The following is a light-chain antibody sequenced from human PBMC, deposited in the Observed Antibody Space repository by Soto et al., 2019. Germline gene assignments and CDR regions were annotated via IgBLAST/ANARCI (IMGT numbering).Light chain of an antibody. Sequence: DIVMTQSPDSLAVSLGERATINYKSSQSVLYSPYNKNYLVWYQQKPGQAPRLLIYGASSRATGIPDRFSGSGSGTDFTLTISRLEPEDFAVYYCQQYGSSPKTFGQGTKVDI. CDR3: QQYGSSPKT. CDR2: GAS. CDR1: QSVLYSPYNKNY. V-gene: IGKV4-1*01. J-gene: IGKJ1*01.